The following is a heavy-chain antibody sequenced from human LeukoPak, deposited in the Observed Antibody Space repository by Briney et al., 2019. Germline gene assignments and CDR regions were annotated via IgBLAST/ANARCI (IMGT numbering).Heavy chain of an antibody. CDR2: LYYSGST. CDR1: GGSISSAY. V-gene: IGHV4-59*01. D-gene: IGHD2-15*01. CDR3: ARGYCSGGSCHVY. Sequence: SETLSLTCTVSGGSISSAYWSWIRQPPGKGLEWIGYLYYSGSTNYNPSLRSRVTISADTSKNQFSLRLSSVTAADTAVYYCARGYCSGGSCHVYWGQGTLVTVFS. J-gene: IGHJ4*02.